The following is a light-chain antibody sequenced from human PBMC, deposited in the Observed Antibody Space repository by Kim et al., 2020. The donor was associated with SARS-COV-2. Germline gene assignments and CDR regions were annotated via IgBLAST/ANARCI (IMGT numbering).Light chain of an antibody. V-gene: IGKV1-5*03. CDR3: QQYNSYSPWT. J-gene: IGKJ1*01. Sequence: DIQMTQSPPTLSASVGDRVTITCRASQSISSWLAWYQQKPGKAPKLLIYKASSLESGVPSRFSGSGSGTEFTLTISSLQPDDVATYYCQQYNSYSPWTFGQGTKVDIK. CDR1: QSISSW. CDR2: KAS.